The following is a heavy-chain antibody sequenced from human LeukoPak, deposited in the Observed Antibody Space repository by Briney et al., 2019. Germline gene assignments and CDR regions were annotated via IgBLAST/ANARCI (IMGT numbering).Heavy chain of an antibody. D-gene: IGHD3-10*01. CDR1: GGSFSGYY. Sequence: PSETLSLTCAVYGGSFSGYYWSWIRQPPGKGLEWIGEINHSGNTNYNPALKSRVTISIDTSKNQFSLKLSSVTAADTAVYYCARDSGSGTFTWGQGTLVTVSS. CDR2: INHSGNT. J-gene: IGHJ5*02. V-gene: IGHV4-34*01. CDR3: ARDSGSGTFT.